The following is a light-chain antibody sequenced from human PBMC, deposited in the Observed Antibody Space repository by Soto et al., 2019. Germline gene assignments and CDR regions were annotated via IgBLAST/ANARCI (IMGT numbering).Light chain of an antibody. V-gene: IGKV3-11*01. CDR2: DAS. J-gene: IGKJ4*01. CDR3: QQRSNWPPLT. CDR1: QSVSSY. Sequence: EIVLTQSPATLSLSPGERATLSCRASQSVSSYLAWYQQKPGQAPRLLIYDASNRATGIPARFSGSGSGTDFTLTISSLELEEFAVYYCQQRSNWPPLTFGGGTKVEIK.